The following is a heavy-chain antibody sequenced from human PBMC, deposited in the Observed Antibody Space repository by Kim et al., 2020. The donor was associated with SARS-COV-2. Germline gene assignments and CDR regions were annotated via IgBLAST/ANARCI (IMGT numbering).Heavy chain of an antibody. Sequence: GGSLRLSCAASGFTFSSYAMSWVRQAPGKGLEWVSAISGSGGSTYYADSVKGRFTISRDNSKNTLYLQMNSLRAEDTAVYYCAKVYASRTAPGLWGSSGYDAFDIWGQGTMVTVSS. J-gene: IGHJ3*02. CDR1: GFTFSSYA. V-gene: IGHV3-23*01. CDR3: AKVYASRTAPGLWGSSGYDAFDI. CDR2: ISGSGGST. D-gene: IGHD3-22*01.